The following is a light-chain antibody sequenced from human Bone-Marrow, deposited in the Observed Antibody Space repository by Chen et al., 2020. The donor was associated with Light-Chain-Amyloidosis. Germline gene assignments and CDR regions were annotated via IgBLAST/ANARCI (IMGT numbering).Light chain of an antibody. CDR1: CPNIGVGSP. J-gene: IGLJ2*01. Sequence: QSVLTQPPSVSGAPGQRFTISCTGSCPNIGVGSPVHLYQQLYGTVPKLLIYGTTNRPSGVPDRFSGSKSGTSASLAITGLQAEDESDYYCQSYDNSLSGPVVFGGGTKLTVL. V-gene: IGLV1-40*01. CDR2: GTT. CDR3: QSYDNSLSGPVV.